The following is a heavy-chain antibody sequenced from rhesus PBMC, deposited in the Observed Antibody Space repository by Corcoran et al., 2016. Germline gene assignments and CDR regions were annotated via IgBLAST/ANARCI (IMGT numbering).Heavy chain of an antibody. CDR3: ARGVLIVVATYFDY. Sequence: QLQLQESGPGLVKPSETLSLTCAVSGGSISSNYWNWIRQSPGKGLGWIGLISVRSRSTHYTPSLKSRVTISTDTSKNPFSLELSSVTAADTAVYYCARGVLIVVATYFDYWGQGVLVTVSS. J-gene: IGHJ4*01. V-gene: IGHV4-173*01. CDR1: GGSISSNY. CDR2: ISVRSRST. D-gene: IGHD2-21*01.